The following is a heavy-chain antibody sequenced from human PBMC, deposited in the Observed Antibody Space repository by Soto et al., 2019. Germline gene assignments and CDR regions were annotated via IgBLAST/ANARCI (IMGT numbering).Heavy chain of an antibody. D-gene: IGHD1-1*01. CDR1: GGSISSSSYY. J-gene: IGHJ5*02. CDR2: IYYRGST. Sequence: QLQLQESGPGLVKPSETLSLTCTVSGGSISSSSYYWGWIRQPPGKGLEWIGSIYYRGSTYYNPSLKSRVTISVDTSKNQFSLKLSSVTAADTAVYYCARQCTTGTTAGDWFDPWGQGTLVTVSS. CDR3: ARQCTTGTTAGDWFDP. V-gene: IGHV4-39*01.